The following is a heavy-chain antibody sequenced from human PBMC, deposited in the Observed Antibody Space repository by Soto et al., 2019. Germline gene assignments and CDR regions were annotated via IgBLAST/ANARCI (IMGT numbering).Heavy chain of an antibody. D-gene: IGHD3-10*01. CDR3: ARDVLLWFGDLEIRDYYYYGMDV. V-gene: IGHV4-39*07. J-gene: IGHJ6*02. CDR1: GGSISSSGSY. Sequence: SETLSLTCTVSGGSISSSGSYWGWVRQPPGKGLEWIVSFYYTGGTYSTYYNPSLKSRVTISVDTPKNQFSLKLSSVTAADTAVYYCARDVLLWFGDLEIRDYYYYGMDVWGQGTTVTVSS. CDR2: FYYTGGT.